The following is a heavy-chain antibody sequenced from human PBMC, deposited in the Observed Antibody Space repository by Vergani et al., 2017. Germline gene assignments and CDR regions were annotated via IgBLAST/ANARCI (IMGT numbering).Heavy chain of an antibody. CDR2: ISYDGSNK. V-gene: IGHV3-30*18. CDR3: AKDGYSSILYWNYYYMDV. J-gene: IGHJ6*03. D-gene: IGHD6-13*01. Sequence: VQLLESGGGLVQPGGSLRLTCAASEFTFSNYAMNWVRQAPGKGLEWVAVISYDGSNKYYADSMKGRFTISRDNCKNTLYLQMNSLRAEDTAVYYCAKDGYSSILYWNYYYMDVWGKGTTVTVSS. CDR1: EFTFSNYA.